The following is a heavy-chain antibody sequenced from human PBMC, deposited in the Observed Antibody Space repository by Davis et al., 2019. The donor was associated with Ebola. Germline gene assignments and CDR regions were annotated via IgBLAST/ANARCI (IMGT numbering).Heavy chain of an antibody. J-gene: IGHJ6*03. V-gene: IGHV4-59*11. CDR1: GGPISNHY. Sequence: SETLSLTCTVSGGPISNHYWSWIRQPPGKGLEWIGSIYYRGSTSYNPSLKSPVTISLDTSKNQFSLKVPSVTAADKAMYYCARTLEGKYYYYYMDVWGKGTTVTVSS. CDR3: ARTLEGKYYYYYMDV. D-gene: IGHD4-23*01. CDR2: IYYRGST.